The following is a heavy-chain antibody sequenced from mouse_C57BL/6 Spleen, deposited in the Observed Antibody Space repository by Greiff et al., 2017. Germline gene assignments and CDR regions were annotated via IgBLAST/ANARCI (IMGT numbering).Heavy chain of an antibody. CDR1: GYTFTSYW. D-gene: IGHD2-3*01. CDR2: IHPNSGST. J-gene: IGHJ4*01. V-gene: IGHV1-64*01. CDR3: ARRDGYYSSAMDY. Sequence: QVQLQQPGAELVKPGASVKLSCKASGYTFTSYWMHWVKQRPGQGLEWIGMIHPNSGSTNYNEKFKSKATLTVDKSSSTAYMQLSSLTSEDSAVYYCARRDGYYSSAMDYWGQGTSVTVSS.